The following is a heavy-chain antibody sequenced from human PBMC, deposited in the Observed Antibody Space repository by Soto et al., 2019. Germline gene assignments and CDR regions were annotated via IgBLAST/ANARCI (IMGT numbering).Heavy chain of an antibody. V-gene: IGHV1-58*01. CDR3: AADSRGHIVVVTATYYYYYGMDV. D-gene: IGHD2-21*02. Sequence: SVKVSCKASGFTFTSSAVQWVRQARGQRLEWIGWIVVGSGNTNYAQKFQERVTITRDMSTSTAYMELSSLRSEDTAVYYCAADSRGHIVVVTATYYYYYGMDVWGQGTTVT. J-gene: IGHJ6*02. CDR1: GFTFTSSA. CDR2: IVVGSGNT.